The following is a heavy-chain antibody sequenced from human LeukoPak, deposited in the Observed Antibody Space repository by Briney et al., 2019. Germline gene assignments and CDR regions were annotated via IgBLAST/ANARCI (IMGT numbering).Heavy chain of an antibody. J-gene: IGHJ4*02. CDR3: ARAPGSSTSWSYFDF. V-gene: IGHV3-30-3*01. D-gene: IGHD6-13*01. CDR2: ISHDGSNK. Sequence: PGGSLRLSCAASGFTFSSCWMTWVRQAPGKGLEWVAVISHDGSNKNYADSVKGRFTVSRDNSKNTLYLQMNSLRGEDTAVYYCARAPGSSTSWSYFDFWGQGTLVTVSS. CDR1: GFTFSSCW.